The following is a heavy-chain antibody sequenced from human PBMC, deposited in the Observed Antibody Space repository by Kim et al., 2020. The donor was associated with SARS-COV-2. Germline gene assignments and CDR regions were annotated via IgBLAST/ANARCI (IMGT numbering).Heavy chain of an antibody. Sequence: SETLSLTCTVSGGSISSSSYYWGWIRQPPGKGLEWIGSIYYSGSTYYNPSLKSRVTISVDTSKNQFSLKLSSVTAADTAVYYCARVCRGSSGFIVGKIDYWGQGTLVTVSS. CDR2: IYYSGST. D-gene: IGHD3-22*01. J-gene: IGHJ4*02. CDR3: ARVCRGSSGFIVGKIDY. CDR1: GGSISSSSYY. V-gene: IGHV4-39*07.